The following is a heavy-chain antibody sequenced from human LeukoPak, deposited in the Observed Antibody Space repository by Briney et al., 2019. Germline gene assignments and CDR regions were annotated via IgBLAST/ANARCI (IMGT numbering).Heavy chain of an antibody. CDR2: IYPGDSDT. J-gene: IGHJ5*02. Sequence: GESLEISCKGSGYSITSYWIGWVRRMPGKGLEWMGIIYPGDSDTRYSPSFQGQVTISADKSISTAYLQWSSLKASDTATYYCARLNPPHHNWFDPWGQGTLVTVSS. CDR3: ARLNPPHHNWFDP. V-gene: IGHV5-51*01. CDR1: GYSITSYW.